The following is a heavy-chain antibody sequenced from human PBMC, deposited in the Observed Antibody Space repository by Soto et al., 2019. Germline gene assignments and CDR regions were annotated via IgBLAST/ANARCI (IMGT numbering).Heavy chain of an antibody. D-gene: IGHD6-19*01. CDR2: IYYSGST. J-gene: IGHJ4*02. Sequence: PSDTLSLTCTVSGGSISSYYWSWIRQPPGKGLEWIGYIYYSGSTNYNPSLKSRVTISVDTSKNQFSLKLSSVTAADTAVYYCARAGVAGTLYYWGQGTLVTVSS. CDR3: ARAGVAGTLYY. CDR1: GGSISSYY. V-gene: IGHV4-59*01.